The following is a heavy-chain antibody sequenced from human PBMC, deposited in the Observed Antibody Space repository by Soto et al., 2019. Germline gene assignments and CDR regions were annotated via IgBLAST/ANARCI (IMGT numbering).Heavy chain of an antibody. J-gene: IGHJ5*02. CDR3: AHSLIGYYYDSSGPNWFAP. Sequence: GSGPTLVNPTQTLTLTCTFSGFSLSTSGVGVGWIRQPPGKALEWLALIYWDDDKRYSPSLKSRLTITKDTSKNQVVLTMTNMDPVDTATYYCAHSLIGYYYDSSGPNWFAPWGQGTLVTVSS. V-gene: IGHV2-5*02. D-gene: IGHD3-22*01. CDR1: GFSLSTSGVG. CDR2: IYWDDDK.